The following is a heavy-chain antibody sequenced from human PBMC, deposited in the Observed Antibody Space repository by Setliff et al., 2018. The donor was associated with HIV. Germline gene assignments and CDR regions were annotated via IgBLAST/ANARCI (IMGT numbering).Heavy chain of an antibody. Sequence: PSETLSLTCTVSGASFSSHNYYWGWTRQSPGKGLEWIASIRSSGDTYYNPSLQSRVIISVDTSNNQISLKLTSVTAADTAVYYCTIPASSLAPNWGRGTLVTVSS. CDR2: IRSSGDT. V-gene: IGHV4-39*01. CDR1: GASFSSHNYY. CDR3: TIPASSLAPN. J-gene: IGHJ4*02.